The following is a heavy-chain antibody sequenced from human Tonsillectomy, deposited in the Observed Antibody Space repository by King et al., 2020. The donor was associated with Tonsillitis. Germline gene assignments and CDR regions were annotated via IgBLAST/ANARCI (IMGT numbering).Heavy chain of an antibody. V-gene: IGHV3-23*04. CDR3: GKDAYCADGECYGGWGVDV. CDR2: ITGSGDGT. D-gene: IGHD2-8*01. Sequence: VQLVESGGGLVQPGGSLRLSCAASGFTFNDYAMTWVRQAPGKGLEWVSAITGSGDGTYYADSVKGRFTISRDNSKNTLYLQMNSLRAEDTAVYYCGKDAYCADGECYGGWGVDVWGQGTTVTVSS. J-gene: IGHJ6*02. CDR1: GFTFNDYA.